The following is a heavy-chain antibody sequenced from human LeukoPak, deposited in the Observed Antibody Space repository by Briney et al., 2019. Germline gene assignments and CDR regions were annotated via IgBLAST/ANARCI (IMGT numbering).Heavy chain of an antibody. Sequence: GGSLRLSCVASGFTVSSNYMSWVRQAPGKGLEWVSVIYSAGNTYYADSVKGRFTISRHNTENTLYLHMNSLRVEDTAVYFCARGGTPGYSSGRIDYWGQGTLVTVSS. V-gene: IGHV3-53*04. CDR3: ARGGTPGYSSGRIDY. CDR1: GFTVSSNY. D-gene: IGHD6-19*01. J-gene: IGHJ4*02. CDR2: IYSAGNT.